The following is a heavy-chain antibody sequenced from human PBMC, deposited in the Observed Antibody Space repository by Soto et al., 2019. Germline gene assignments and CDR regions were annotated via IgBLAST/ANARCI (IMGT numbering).Heavy chain of an antibody. CDR1: GFTFSSYW. CDR2: IKQDGSEK. Sequence: EVQLVESGGGLVQPGGSLRLSCAASGFTFSSYWMSWVRQAPGKGLEWVANIKQDGSEKSYVDSVKGRFTISRDNAKNSLYLQMNSLRAEDTAVYYCARDFKYGMFDPWGQGTLVTVSS. CDR3: ARDFKYGMFDP. J-gene: IGHJ5*02. V-gene: IGHV3-7*03. D-gene: IGHD4-17*01.